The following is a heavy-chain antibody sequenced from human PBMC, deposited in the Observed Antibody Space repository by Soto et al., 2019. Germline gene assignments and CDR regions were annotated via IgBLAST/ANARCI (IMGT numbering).Heavy chain of an antibody. Sequence: EVQLVESGGGLVKPGGSLRLSCAASGFSFSNGWMSWVRQAPGKGLEGVGRIKSKIDGGTTDYAANVKGRFTIARDDSKNTLYLQMHSLQTEGTAVYYCSTDEWEWGQGTLVTVSS. CDR3: STDEWE. CDR2: IKSKIDGGTT. D-gene: IGHD1-26*01. J-gene: IGHJ4*02. CDR1: GFSFSNGW. V-gene: IGHV3-15*05.